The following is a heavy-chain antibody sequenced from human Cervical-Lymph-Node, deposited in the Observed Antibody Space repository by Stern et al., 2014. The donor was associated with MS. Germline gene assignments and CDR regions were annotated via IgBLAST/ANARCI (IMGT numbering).Heavy chain of an antibody. D-gene: IGHD3-3*01. CDR1: GGSVSSGSRY. Sequence: QVQLGQSGPGLVKPSQTLSLTCTVSGGSVSSGSRYWSWIRQHPGKGLEWIGFISYSGNTYYSPSLQSRLTISMDTSRNQFSLKLRSVTAADTAIYYCARVTEFLRFFYPDYWGQGTLLTVSS. J-gene: IGHJ4*02. V-gene: IGHV4-31*03. CDR3: ARVTEFLRFFYPDY. CDR2: ISYSGNT.